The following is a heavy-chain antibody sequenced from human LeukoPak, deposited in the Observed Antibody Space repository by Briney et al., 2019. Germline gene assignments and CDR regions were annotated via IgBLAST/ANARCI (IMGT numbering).Heavy chain of an antibody. CDR2: ISSGSSTR. D-gene: IGHD4-17*01. J-gene: IGHJ4*02. CDR1: GFTFNTFD. CDR3: ARFTVTLIFDY. Sequence: GGSLRLSCAASGFTFNTFDMTWVRQAPGKGLECVSYISSGSSTRYYADSVKGRFTISRDNAKNSLYLQMNSLRAEDTAVYYCARFTVTLIFDYWGQGTLVTVSS. V-gene: IGHV3-48*04.